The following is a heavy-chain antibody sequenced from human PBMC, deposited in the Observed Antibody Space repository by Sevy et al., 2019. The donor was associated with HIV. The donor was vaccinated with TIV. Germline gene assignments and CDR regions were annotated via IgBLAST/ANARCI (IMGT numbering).Heavy chain of an antibody. J-gene: IGHJ6*02. Sequence: SETLSLTCTVSGGSISSYYWSWIRQPAGKGLEWIGRIYTSGSTNYNPSLKSRVTMSVDTSKNQFSLKLSSVTAADTAGYYCARDQEGITRRPPFSYYYGMDVWGQGTTVTVSS. V-gene: IGHV4-4*07. CDR2: IYTSGST. D-gene: IGHD3-10*01. CDR3: ARDQEGITRRPPFSYYYGMDV. CDR1: GGSISSYY.